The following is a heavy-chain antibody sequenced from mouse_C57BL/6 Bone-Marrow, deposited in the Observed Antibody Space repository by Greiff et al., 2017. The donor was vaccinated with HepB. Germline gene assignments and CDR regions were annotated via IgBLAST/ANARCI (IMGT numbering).Heavy chain of an antibody. Sequence: EVLLVESGGGLVQSGRSLRLSCATSGFTFSDYYMEWVRQSPGKGLEWIAASRNEANDNTTEYSAYVKGQFIVSRVTSQSILYLQMHALRAEDTAIYYCARDGVFTTVDYAMDYWGQGTSVTVSS. CDR1: GFTFSDYY. J-gene: IGHJ4*01. CDR3: ARDGVFTTVDYAMDY. V-gene: IGHV7-1*01. D-gene: IGHD1-1*01. CDR2: SRNEANDNTT.